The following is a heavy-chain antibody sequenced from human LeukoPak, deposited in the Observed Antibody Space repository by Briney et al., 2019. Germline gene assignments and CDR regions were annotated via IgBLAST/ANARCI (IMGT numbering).Heavy chain of an antibody. Sequence: ASVKVSCKASGYTFTSYDINWVRQATGQGLEWMGWMNPNSGNTGYAQKFQGRVTMTRNTSISTAYMELSSLRSEDTAVYYCARGARIAARAAYMDVWGKGTTVTVSS. CDR1: GYTFTSYD. CDR2: MNPNSGNT. V-gene: IGHV1-8*01. J-gene: IGHJ6*03. D-gene: IGHD6-6*01. CDR3: ARGARIAARAAYMDV.